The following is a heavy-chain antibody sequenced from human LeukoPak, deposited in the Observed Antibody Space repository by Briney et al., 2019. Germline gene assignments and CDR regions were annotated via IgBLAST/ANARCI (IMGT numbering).Heavy chain of an antibody. CDR1: GGSISSYY. D-gene: IGHD5-24*01. CDR3: ARGWGDGTLFDY. CDR2: IYTSGST. Sequence: PSETLSLTCTVSGGSISSYYWSWIRQPAGKGLEWIGRIYTSGSTNYNPPLKSRVTMSVDTSKSQFSLKLSSVTAADTAVYYCARGWGDGTLFDYWAREPWSPSPQ. J-gene: IGHJ4*02. V-gene: IGHV4-4*07.